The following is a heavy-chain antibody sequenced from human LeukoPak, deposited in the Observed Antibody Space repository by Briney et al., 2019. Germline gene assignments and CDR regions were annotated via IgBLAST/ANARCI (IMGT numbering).Heavy chain of an antibody. Sequence: GGSLRLSCATSGFTFSNSWMSWVRQAPGRGLEWVANIHPEGNEKYHVKSVKGRFTISRDNTRDLLFLQMNGLGVEDTAVYYCARGDDFSGDHWGQGTLVTVSS. CDR3: ARGDDFSGDH. CDR2: IHPEGNEK. J-gene: IGHJ4*02. D-gene: IGHD1-1*01. CDR1: GFTFSNSW. V-gene: IGHV3-7*04.